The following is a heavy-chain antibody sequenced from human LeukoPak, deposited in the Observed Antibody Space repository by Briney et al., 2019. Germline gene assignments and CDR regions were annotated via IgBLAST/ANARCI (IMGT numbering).Heavy chain of an antibody. V-gene: IGHV1-69*01. CDR3: ARDRQVVPAAINYDWFDP. CDR2: IIPIFGTA. J-gene: IGHJ5*02. Sequence: SVTVSCKASGGTFSSYAIRWVRQAPGQGLEWMGGIIPIFGTANYAQKFQGRVTITADESTSTAYMELSSLRSEDTAVYYCARDRQVVPAAINYDWFDPWGQGTLVTVSS. D-gene: IGHD2-2*02. CDR1: GGTFSSYA.